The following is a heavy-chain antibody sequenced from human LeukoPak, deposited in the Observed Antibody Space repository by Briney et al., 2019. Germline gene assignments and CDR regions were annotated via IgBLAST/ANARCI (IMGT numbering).Heavy chain of an antibody. CDR1: GGSISGYY. CDR3: ARVGYYYYGMDV. CDR2: INYSGST. J-gene: IGHJ6*02. Sequence: KPSETLSLTCTVPGGSISGYYWSWIRQPPGKGLEWIGDINYSGSTNYNPSPKSQVTISADTSKSQFALELGSVTPAGTAVCSRARVGYYYYGMDVWGQGTTVTVSS. V-gene: IGHV4-59*01.